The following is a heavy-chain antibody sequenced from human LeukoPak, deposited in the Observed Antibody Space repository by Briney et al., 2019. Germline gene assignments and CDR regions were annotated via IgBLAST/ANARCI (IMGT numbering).Heavy chain of an antibody. D-gene: IGHD2/OR15-2a*01. J-gene: IGHJ6*03. Sequence: GGSLRLSCAASGFTFSDYYMSWIRQAPGKGLEWVSYISSSGSTIYYADSVKGRFTISRDNAKNSLYLQMNSLRAEDTAVYYCASFTLSVYYYMDVWGKGTTVTVSS. V-gene: IGHV3-11*04. CDR1: GFTFSDYY. CDR2: ISSSGSTI. CDR3: ASFTLSVYYYMDV.